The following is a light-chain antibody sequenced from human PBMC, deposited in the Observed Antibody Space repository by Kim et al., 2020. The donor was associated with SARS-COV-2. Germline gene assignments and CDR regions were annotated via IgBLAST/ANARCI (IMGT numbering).Light chain of an antibody. CDR1: KLGIKY. Sequence: VAQGQTARITGSGDKLGIKYACWYQQKPGQSPVLVIYQDNKRPSGIPDRFSGSNSGNTATLTISGTQAMDEADYYCQAWDSSTVIFGGGTQLTVL. J-gene: IGLJ2*01. V-gene: IGLV3-1*01. CDR2: QDN. CDR3: QAWDSSTVI.